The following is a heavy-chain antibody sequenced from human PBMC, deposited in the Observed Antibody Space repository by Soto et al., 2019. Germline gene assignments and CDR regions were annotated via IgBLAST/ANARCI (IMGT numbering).Heavy chain of an antibody. V-gene: IGHV1-8*01. CDR3: ARWRLDKRIGYDYCGTDV. J-gene: IGHJ6*02. D-gene: IGHD6-19*01. Sequence: ASVKVSWKAAVDTFTSYDINWVRQATLQVLDWIGWMNPNSGNTGYAQKFQGRVTMTRNTSISTAYMELSSLGSEDTAVYYCARWRLDKRIGYDYCGTDVWGQGPTVTVS. CDR1: VDTFTSYD. CDR2: MNPNSGNT.